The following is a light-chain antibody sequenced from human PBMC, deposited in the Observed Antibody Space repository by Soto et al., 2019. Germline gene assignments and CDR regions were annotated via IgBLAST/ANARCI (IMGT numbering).Light chain of an antibody. Sequence: QSVLTQPASVSGSPGQSITISCTGTSSDVGGFNYVSWYQQFPGKAPKLMIYEVSNRPSGVSNRFSGSKSGNTASLTISGLQAADEGDYYCSSYTTSNTLVFGSGTKVTVL. CDR2: EVS. V-gene: IGLV2-14*01. CDR1: SSDVGGFNY. J-gene: IGLJ1*01. CDR3: SSYTTSNTLV.